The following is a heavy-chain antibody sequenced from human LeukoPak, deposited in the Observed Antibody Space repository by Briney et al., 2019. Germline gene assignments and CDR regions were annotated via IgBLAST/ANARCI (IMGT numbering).Heavy chain of an antibody. CDR2: INGDGSSI. CDR1: GFTFGTDW. D-gene: IGHD6-19*01. J-gene: IGHJ4*02. V-gene: IGHV3-74*01. Sequence: GGSLRLSCAASGFTFGTDWMHWVRQAPGKGPVWVSRINGDGSSINYADSVKGRFTISRDNAKNTLYLQMNSLRAEDTAVYYCARRAVAGGFYGWWGQGTLVTVSS. CDR3: ARRAVAGGFYGW.